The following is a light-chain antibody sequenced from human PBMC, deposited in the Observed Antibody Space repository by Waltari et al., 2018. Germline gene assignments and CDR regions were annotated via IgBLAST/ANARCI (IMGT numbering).Light chain of an antibody. CDR2: GTS. CDR1: QSVRTN. CDR3: QQYNDWPYT. J-gene: IGKJ2*01. V-gene: IGKV3-15*01. Sequence: EIVMTQSPVTLSVSPGEIAALSCRPSQSVRTNLAWYQQRPGQTPRPLIYGTSTRATEIPARFSGSGSGTEFTLTISSLQSEDFAVYYCQQYNDWPYTFGQGTKLEIK.